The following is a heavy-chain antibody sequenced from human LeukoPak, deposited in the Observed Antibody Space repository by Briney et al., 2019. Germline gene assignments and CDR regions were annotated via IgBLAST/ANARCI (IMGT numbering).Heavy chain of an antibody. D-gene: IGHD3-3*01. CDR2: LSIGEDAI. CDR1: VFVFTDHY. Sequence: PGGSLRLSCTASVFVFTDHYMIWIRQAPGKGLEWICSLSIGEDAIFYADSVRGRFAISGDKSNNSLYLLMDNLGVEDTAVYYCARDPSVSHGSWSGPMGFFDLWGRGTLVTV. V-gene: IGHV3-11*04. J-gene: IGHJ2*01. CDR3: ARDPSVSHGSWSGPMGFFDL.